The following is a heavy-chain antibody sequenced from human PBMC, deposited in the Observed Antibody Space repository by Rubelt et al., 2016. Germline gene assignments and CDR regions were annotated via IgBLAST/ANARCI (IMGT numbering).Heavy chain of an antibody. CDR2: INHSGST. Sequence: QVQLQQWGAGLLKPSETLSLTCAVYGGSFSGYYWSWIRQPPGKGLEWIGEINHSGSTNYNPSLKSRVTISVDTSKDQCSRKLSAVTDADTAVYYCARGIVGQWLVTEDYYYYGMDVWGQGTTVTVSS. CDR3: ARGIVGQWLVTEDYYYYGMDV. J-gene: IGHJ6*02. V-gene: IGHV4-34*01. CDR1: GGSFSGYY. D-gene: IGHD6-19*01.